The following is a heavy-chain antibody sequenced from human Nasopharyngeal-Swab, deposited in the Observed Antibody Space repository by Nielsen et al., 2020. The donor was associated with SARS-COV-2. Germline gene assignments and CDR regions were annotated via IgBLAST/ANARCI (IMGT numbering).Heavy chain of an antibody. CDR3: ARASSSNDGAFDI. CDR2: IGTAGDT. D-gene: IGHD1-1*01. J-gene: IGHJ3*02. V-gene: IGHV3-13*04. CDR1: GFTFSSYD. Sequence: GESLKISCAASGFTFSSYDMHWVRQATGKGLEWVPAIGTAGDTYYPGSVKGRFTISRENAKNSLYLQMNSLRAGDTAVYYCARASSSNDGAFDIWGQGTMVTVSS.